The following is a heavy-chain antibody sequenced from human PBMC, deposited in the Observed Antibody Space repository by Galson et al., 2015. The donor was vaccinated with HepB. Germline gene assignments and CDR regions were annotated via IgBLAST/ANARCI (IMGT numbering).Heavy chain of an antibody. V-gene: IGHV3-21*01. Sequence: SLRLSCAASGFTFSSYSMNWVRQAPGKGLEWVSSISSSSSYIYYADSVKGRFTISRDNAKNSLYLQMNSLRAEDTAMYYCARDKSRRNDFWSGYFGLDPWGQGTLVTVSS. CDR1: GFTFSSYS. CDR2: ISSSSSYI. CDR3: ARDKSRRNDFWSGYFGLDP. D-gene: IGHD3-3*01. J-gene: IGHJ5*02.